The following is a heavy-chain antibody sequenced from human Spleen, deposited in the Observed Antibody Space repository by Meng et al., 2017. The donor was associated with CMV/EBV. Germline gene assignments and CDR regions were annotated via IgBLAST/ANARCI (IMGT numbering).Heavy chain of an antibody. CDR3: ESHSSSWDFDS. D-gene: IGHD6-13*01. J-gene: IGHJ4*02. CDR1: GFTFDNYA. CDR2: ISWNSGSI. Sequence: SLKISCAASGFTFDNYAMHWVRQAPGRGLEWVSGISWNSGSIGYADSVKGRFTISRDNSKNTLYLQMSGLRAEDTAVYYCESHSSSWDFDSWGQGTLVTVSS. V-gene: IGHV3-9*01.